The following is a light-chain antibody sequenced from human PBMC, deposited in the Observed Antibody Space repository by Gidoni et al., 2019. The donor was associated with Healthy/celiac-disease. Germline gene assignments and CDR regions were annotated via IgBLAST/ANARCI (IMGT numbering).Light chain of an antibody. V-gene: IGKV3-20*01. CDR1: QSVSSSY. CDR3: QQYGSSAFA. CDR2: GAS. J-gene: IGKJ3*01. Sequence: IVLTQSPGTLSLSPGERATLSCRASQSVSSSYLAWYQQKPGQAPRLLLYGASSRATGIPDRFSGSGSGTDFTLTISRLEPEDFAVYYCQQYGSSAFAFGPGTKVDIK.